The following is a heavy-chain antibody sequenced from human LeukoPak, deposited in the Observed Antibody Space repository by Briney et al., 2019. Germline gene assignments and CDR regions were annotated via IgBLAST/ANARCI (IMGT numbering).Heavy chain of an antibody. V-gene: IGHV4-59*01. J-gene: IGHJ4*02. CDR3: ARAGQFPPGAYFDY. CDR2: IYYSGST. Sequence: PSETLSLTCTVSGGSISSYYWSWIRQPPGKGLEWVGYIYYSGSTNYNPSLKSRVTISVDTSKNQFSLKLSSVTAADTAVYYCARAGQFPPGAYFDYWGQGTLVTVSS. D-gene: IGHD5-24*01. CDR1: GGSISSYY.